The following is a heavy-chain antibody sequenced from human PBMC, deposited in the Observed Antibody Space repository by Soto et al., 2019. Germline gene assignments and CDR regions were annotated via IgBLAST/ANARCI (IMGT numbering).Heavy chain of an antibody. CDR2: INVNSSNT. D-gene: IGHD3-10*01. CDR1: GFTFSSSA. J-gene: IGHJ5*02. V-gene: IGHV1-58*01. CDR3: AREHYGNSAWFDP. Sequence: SVKVSCKTSGFTFSSSAVHWVRQARGLGLEWIGWINVNSSNTNYAQKLQDRVTMTRNISTSTAYMELSSLRSEDTAVYYCAREHYGNSAWFDPWGQGTLVTVSS.